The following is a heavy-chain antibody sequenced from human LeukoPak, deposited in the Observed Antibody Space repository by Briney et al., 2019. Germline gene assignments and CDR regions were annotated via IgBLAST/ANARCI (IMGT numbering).Heavy chain of an antibody. CDR2: ISGSGGST. D-gene: IGHD3-10*01. CDR1: GFTFSSYA. Sequence: GGSLRLSCAASGFTFSSYAMSWVRQAPGKGLEWVSAISGSGGSTYYADSVKGRFTISRDNSKNTLYLQVNSLRAEDTAVYYCAKSLYGHDAFDIWGQGTMVTVSS. J-gene: IGHJ3*02. V-gene: IGHV3-23*01. CDR3: AKSLYGHDAFDI.